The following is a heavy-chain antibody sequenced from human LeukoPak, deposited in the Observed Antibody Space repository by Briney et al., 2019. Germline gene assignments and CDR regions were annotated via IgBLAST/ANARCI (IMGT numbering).Heavy chain of an antibody. CDR3: ARVSSILTGYYYWFDP. CDR1: GYTFTSYD. D-gene: IGHD3-9*01. V-gene: IGHV1-8*01. J-gene: IGHJ5*02. CDR2: MNPNSGNT. Sequence: ASVKVSCTASGYTFTSYDINWVRQATGQGLEWMGWMNPNSGNTGYAQKFQGRVTMTRNTSISTAYMELSSLRSEDTAVYYCARVSSILTGYYYWFDPWGQGTLVTVSS.